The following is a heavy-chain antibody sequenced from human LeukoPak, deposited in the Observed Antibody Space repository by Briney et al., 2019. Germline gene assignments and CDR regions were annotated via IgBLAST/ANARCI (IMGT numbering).Heavy chain of an antibody. CDR2: INPNSGGT. V-gene: IGHV1-2*02. J-gene: IGHJ4*02. D-gene: IGHD3-10*01. Sequence: SSVQESCRASGYTFTGYYWHWVRQAPAQGLEWMVGINPNSGGTSYAQKFRGRVTMTRDKSIRTAYMELSRLRSDDSAVYYCARGMTVVRGVIMDYWGQGTLVTVSS. CDR1: GYTFTGYY. CDR3: ARGMTVVRGVIMDY.